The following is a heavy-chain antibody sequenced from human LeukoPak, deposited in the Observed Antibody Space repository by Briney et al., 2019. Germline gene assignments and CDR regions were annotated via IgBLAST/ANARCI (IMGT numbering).Heavy chain of an antibody. CDR2: IKQDGSEK. J-gene: IGHJ4*02. CDR1: GFTFSSYW. CDR3: ARDQYDTWSRRGNFDS. D-gene: IGHD3-3*01. V-gene: IGHV3-7*03. Sequence: GGSLRLSCAASGFTFSSYWMSRVRQAPGKGLEWVANIKQDGSEKYYVDSVKGRFTISRDNAKNSLYLQMNSLRAEDTAVFYCARDQYDTWSRRGNFDSWGQGTLVTVSS.